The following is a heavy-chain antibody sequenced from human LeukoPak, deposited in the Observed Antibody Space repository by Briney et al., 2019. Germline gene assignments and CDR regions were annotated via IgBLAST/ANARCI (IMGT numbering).Heavy chain of an antibody. CDR2: IYYSGGT. V-gene: IGHV4-39*01. CDR1: GGSISSSSYY. CDR3: ARQPITYYYDSSGYYPPGYFDY. Sequence: SETLSLTCTVSGGSISSSSYYWGWIRQPPGKGLEWIGSIYYSGGTYYSPSLKSRVTISVDTSKNQFSLKLSSVTAADTAVYYCARQPITYYYDSSGYYPPGYFDYWGQGTLVTVSS. D-gene: IGHD3-22*01. J-gene: IGHJ4*02.